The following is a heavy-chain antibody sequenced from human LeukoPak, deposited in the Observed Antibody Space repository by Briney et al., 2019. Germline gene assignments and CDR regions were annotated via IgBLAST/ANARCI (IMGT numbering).Heavy chain of an antibody. CDR2: INTNTGNP. CDR1: GYTFTTYA. V-gene: IGHV7-4-1*02. J-gene: IGHJ3*02. D-gene: IGHD6-19*01. Sequence: ASVKVSCKASGYTFTTYAMNWVRQAPGQGLEWMGWINTNTGNPTCAQGFTGRFVFSLDTSVSTAYLQISSLKAEDTAVYYCARARSAWASEAFDIWGQGTKVTVSS. CDR3: ARARSAWASEAFDI.